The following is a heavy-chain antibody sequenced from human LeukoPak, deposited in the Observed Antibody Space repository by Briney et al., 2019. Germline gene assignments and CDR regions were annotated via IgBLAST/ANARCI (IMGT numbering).Heavy chain of an antibody. CDR2: IYYSGST. J-gene: IGHJ5*02. V-gene: IGHV4-34*01. D-gene: IGHD3-22*01. CDR3: ARGLTDMVIGWFDP. CDR1: GGSFSGYY. Sequence: SETLSLTCAVYGGSFSGYYWSWIRQPPGKGLEWIGYIYYSGSTNYNPSLKSRVTISVDTSKNQFSLKLSSVTAADTAVYYCARGLTDMVIGWFDPWGQGTLVTVSS.